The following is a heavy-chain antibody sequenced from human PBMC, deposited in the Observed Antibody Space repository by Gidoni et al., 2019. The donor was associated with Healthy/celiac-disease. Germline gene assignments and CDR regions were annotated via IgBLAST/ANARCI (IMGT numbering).Heavy chain of an antibody. Sequence: QVTLRESGPALVKPTQTLTLTCPFSGFSLSTSGMCVSWIRQPPGKALEWLALIDWDDDKYYSTSLKTRLTISKVTSKNQVVLTMTNMDPVDTATYYCARTLPGVCYLSGIDYWGQGTLVTVSS. CDR1: GFSLSTSGMC. CDR2: IDWDDDK. CDR3: ARTLPGVCYLSGIDY. J-gene: IGHJ4*02. V-gene: IGHV2-70*01. D-gene: IGHD2-8*01.